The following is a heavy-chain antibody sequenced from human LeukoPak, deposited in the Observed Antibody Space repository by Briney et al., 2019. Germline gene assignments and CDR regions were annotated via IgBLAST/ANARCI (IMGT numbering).Heavy chain of an antibody. D-gene: IGHD4-17*01. CDR3: ARLSTVIASSYNYYYYMDV. J-gene: IGHJ6*03. V-gene: IGHV3-72*01. CDR1: GFTFSDHY. Sequence: PGGSLRLSCAASGFTFSDHYMDWVRQAPGKGLEWVGRIRSKATSYTTEYAASVEVRFTISGDDSANSLYLQMNSLKTEDTAVYYCARLSTVIASSYNYYYYMDVWGKGTTVTVSS. CDR2: IRSKATSYTT.